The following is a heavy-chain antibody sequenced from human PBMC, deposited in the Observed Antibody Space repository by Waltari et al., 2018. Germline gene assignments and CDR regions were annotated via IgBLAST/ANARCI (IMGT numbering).Heavy chain of an antibody. CDR1: GDSMSSTYW. D-gene: IGHD2-15*01. Sequence: QLQLQESGPGLVKPSGTLSLTCDVSGDSMSSTYWWSWVRQSPGKGLEWIGQVHGSGKTNYNPSVASRVSVALHTSANQFSLKVTSATAADTAIYYCGRDRGRGLYLDSWGQGTLVTVSP. CDR3: GRDRGRGLYLDS. CDR2: VHGSGKT. V-gene: IGHV4-4*02. J-gene: IGHJ4*02.